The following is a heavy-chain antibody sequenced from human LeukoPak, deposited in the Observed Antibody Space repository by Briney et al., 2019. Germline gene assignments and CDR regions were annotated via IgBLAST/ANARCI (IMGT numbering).Heavy chain of an antibody. CDR3: ARGKLERLVRTFKTIWVFDY. Sequence: PSETLSLTCAVYGGSFSGYYWSWLRQPPGKGLEWIGEINHSGSTNYNPSLKSRVTISVDTSKNQFSLKLSSVTAADTAVYYCARGKLERLVRTFKTIWVFDYWGQGTLVTVSS. D-gene: IGHD1-1*01. CDR1: GGSFSGYY. CDR2: INHSGST. V-gene: IGHV4-34*01. J-gene: IGHJ4*02.